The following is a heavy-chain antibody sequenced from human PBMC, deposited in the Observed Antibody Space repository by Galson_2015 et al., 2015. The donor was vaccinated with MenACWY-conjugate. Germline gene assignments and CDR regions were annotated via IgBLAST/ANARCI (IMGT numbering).Heavy chain of an antibody. Sequence: SMRLSCAGSGFTFSSFAMHWVRQAPGKGLEWVALVSYAGTKKDYGDSVEGRFTISIDNSMNQFYLQMNSLRPEDTGVYYCAKGAVTAISYLDYWGQGALVTVSS. J-gene: IGHJ4*02. CDR1: GFTFSSFA. CDR2: VSYAGTKK. D-gene: IGHD2-21*02. CDR3: AKGAVTAISYLDY. V-gene: IGHV3-30*18.